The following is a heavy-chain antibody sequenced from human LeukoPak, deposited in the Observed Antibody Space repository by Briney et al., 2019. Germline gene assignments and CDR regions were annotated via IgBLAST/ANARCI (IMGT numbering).Heavy chain of an antibody. CDR1: GFTFRSFG. J-gene: IGHJ4*02. D-gene: IGHD3-10*01. V-gene: IGHV3-30*02. Sequence: PGGSLRLSCAASGFTFRSFGMHWVRQAPGKGLEWVAFIQYDGSNKYYADSVKGRFTISRDNAKNSLYLQMNSLRAEDTAVYYCASPLSGGGGELYYWGQGTLVTVSS. CDR2: IQYDGSNK. CDR3: ASPLSGGGGELYY.